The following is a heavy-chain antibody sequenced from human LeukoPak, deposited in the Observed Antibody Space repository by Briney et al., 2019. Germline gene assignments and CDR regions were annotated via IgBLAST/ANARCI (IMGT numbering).Heavy chain of an antibody. CDR2: ISAYNGNT. D-gene: IGHD3-3*01. V-gene: IGHV1-18*01. J-gene: IGHJ3*02. Sequence: GASVKVSCKASGGTFSSYGISWVRQAPGQGLEWMGWISAYNGNTNYAQKLQGRVTMTTDTSTSTAYMELRSLRSDDTAVYYCARVRSETIFGVVIMRANAFDIWGQGTMVTVSS. CDR3: ARVRSETIFGVVIMRANAFDI. CDR1: GGTFSSYG.